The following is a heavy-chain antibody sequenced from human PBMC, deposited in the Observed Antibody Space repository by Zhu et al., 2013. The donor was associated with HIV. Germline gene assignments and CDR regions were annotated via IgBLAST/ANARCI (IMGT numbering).Heavy chain of an antibody. CDR1: GYTFTSYD. D-gene: IGHD2-8*01. V-gene: IGHV1-8*01. Sequence: QVQLVQSGAEVKKPGASVKVSCKASGYTFTSYDINWVRQATGQGLEWMGWMNPNSGNTGYAQKFQGRVTMTRNTSISTAYMELSSLRSEDTAVYYCARGYVGVGIVLMVNDAFDIWGQGTMVTVSS. CDR3: ARGYVGVGIVLMVNDAFDI. CDR2: MNPNSGNT. J-gene: IGHJ3*02.